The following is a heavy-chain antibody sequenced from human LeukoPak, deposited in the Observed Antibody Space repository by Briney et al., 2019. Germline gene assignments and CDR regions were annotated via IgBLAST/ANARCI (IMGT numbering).Heavy chain of an antibody. CDR1: GYSISSGYY. CDR3: ARGGREAVAGTIY. V-gene: IGHV4-38-2*02. CDR2: IYHSGST. D-gene: IGHD6-19*01. Sequence: SETLSLTCTVSGYSISSGYYWGWIRQPPGQGLEWIGSIYHSGSTYYNPSLKSRVTISVDTSKNQFSLKLSSVTAADTAVYYCARGGREAVAGTIYWGQGTLVTVSS. J-gene: IGHJ4*02.